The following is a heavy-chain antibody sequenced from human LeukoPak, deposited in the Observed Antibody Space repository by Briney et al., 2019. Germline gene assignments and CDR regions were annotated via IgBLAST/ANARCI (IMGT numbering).Heavy chain of an antibody. CDR3: AKDKEYYYDSSGYYDY. D-gene: IGHD3-22*01. J-gene: IGHJ4*02. CDR2: ISSSSSNI. Sequence: GGSLRLSCAASGFTFSTYTMNWVRQAPGKGLEWVSYISSSSSNILYADSVKGRFTISRDNAKNSLYLQMNSLRAEDMALYYCAKDKEYYYDSSGYYDYWGQGTLVTVSS. V-gene: IGHV3-48*04. CDR1: GFTFSTYT.